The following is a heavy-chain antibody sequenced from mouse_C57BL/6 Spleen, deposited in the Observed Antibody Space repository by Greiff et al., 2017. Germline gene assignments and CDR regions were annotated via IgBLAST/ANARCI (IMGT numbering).Heavy chain of an antibody. CDR1: GFTFSNYW. CDR3: TYDSRSYVDY. Sequence: EVKLEESGGGLVQPGGSMKLSCVASGFTFSNYWMNWVRQSPEKGLEWVSQIRLKSENYAKPYAESVKGRFTIARDDSKSSVYLQMNNLSAEDTGIYYCTYDSRSYVDYWGQGTTLTVSS. D-gene: IGHD2-4*01. V-gene: IGHV6-3*01. J-gene: IGHJ2*01. CDR2: IRLKSENYAK.